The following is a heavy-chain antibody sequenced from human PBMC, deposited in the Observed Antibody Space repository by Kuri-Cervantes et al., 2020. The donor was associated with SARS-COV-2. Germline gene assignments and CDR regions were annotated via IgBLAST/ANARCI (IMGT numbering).Heavy chain of an antibody. CDR2: ISYEGRGE. CDR1: GFPFRGYT. CDR3: ARAQSPAAAIDY. Sequence: GGSLRLSCAASGFPFRGYTYFWVRQAPGKGLGWVAVISYEGRGENYADSVRGRFSISRDNSKNTVDLHMNNLRADDTGVYYCARAQSPAAAIDYWGQGTLVTVSS. D-gene: IGHD6-13*01. V-gene: IGHV3-30*04. J-gene: IGHJ4*02.